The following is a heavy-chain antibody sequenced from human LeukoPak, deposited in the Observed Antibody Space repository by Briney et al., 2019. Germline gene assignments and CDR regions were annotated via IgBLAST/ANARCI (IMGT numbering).Heavy chain of an antibody. J-gene: IGHJ4*02. CDR1: VGTFSSYA. V-gene: IGHV1-69*04. Sequence: ASLNVSCKASVGTFSSYASSWVRQDPDQGLDWMGRIIPILGIANYAQKFQGRVTITADKSTSTAYMELSSLRSEDTAVYYCARAGAARTFDYWGQGTLVTVSS. CDR3: ARAGAARTFDY. D-gene: IGHD6-6*01. CDR2: IIPILGIA.